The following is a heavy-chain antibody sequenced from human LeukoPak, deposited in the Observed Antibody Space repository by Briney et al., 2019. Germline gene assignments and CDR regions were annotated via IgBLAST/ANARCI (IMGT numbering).Heavy chain of an antibody. CDR3: ARGWYYFDY. CDR2: IYDSGNT. J-gene: IGHJ4*02. CDR1: GGSITSYY. D-gene: IGHD6-19*01. Sequence: PSETLSLTCTVSGGSITSYYWSWLRQPPGKGLEWIGYIYDSGNTNYNPSLKSRVTISGDTSKNQFSLNLNSVTAADTAVYYCARGWYYFDYWGQGALVTVSS. V-gene: IGHV4-59*08.